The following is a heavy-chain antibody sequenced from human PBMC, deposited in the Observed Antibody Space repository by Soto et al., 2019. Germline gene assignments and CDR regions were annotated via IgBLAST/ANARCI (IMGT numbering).Heavy chain of an antibody. Sequence: SVKVSCKASGFTFTSSAVQWVRQARGQRLEWIGWIVVGSGNTNYAQKFQERVTITRDMSTSTAYMELSSLRSEDTAVYYCAADGYDYSNYDYYYGMDVWGQGTTVTVSS. CDR2: IVVGSGNT. J-gene: IGHJ6*02. CDR3: AADGYDYSNYDYYYGMDV. V-gene: IGHV1-58*01. CDR1: GFTFTSSA. D-gene: IGHD4-4*01.